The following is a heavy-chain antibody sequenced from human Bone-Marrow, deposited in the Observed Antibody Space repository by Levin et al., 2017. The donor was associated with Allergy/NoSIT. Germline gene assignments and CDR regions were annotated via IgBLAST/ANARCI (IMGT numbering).Heavy chain of an antibody. CDR1: GFTFSSYW. Sequence: AGGSLRLSCAASGFTFSSYWMSWVRQAPGKGLEWVANIKQDGSEKYYVDSVKGRFTISRDNAKNSLYLQMNSLRAEDTAVYYCARDGVVIMSYYDYGMDVWGQGTTVTVSS. CDR3: ARDGVVIMSYYDYGMDV. D-gene: IGHD3-3*01. J-gene: IGHJ6*02. CDR2: IKQDGSEK. V-gene: IGHV3-7*01.